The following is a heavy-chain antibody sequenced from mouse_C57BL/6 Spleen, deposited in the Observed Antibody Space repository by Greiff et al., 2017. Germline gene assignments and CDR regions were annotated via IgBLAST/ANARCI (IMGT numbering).Heavy chain of an antibody. CDR1: GYSFTDYN. Sequence: EVQLQQSGPELVKPGASVKISCKASGYSFTDYNMNWVKQSNGKSLEWIGVINPNYGTTSYNQKFKGKATLTVDQSSSTAYMQLNSLTSEDSAVYYCARDEFYITTVVVDAMDYWGQGTSVTVSS. CDR3: ARDEFYITTVVVDAMDY. D-gene: IGHD1-1*01. CDR2: INPNYGTT. J-gene: IGHJ4*01. V-gene: IGHV1-39*01.